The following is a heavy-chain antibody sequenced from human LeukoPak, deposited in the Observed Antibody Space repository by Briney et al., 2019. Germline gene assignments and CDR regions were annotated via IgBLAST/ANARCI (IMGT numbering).Heavy chain of an antibody. CDR3: ARDRRVDGDPIDS. V-gene: IGHV3-21*01. CDR1: GFIFSPYG. J-gene: IGHJ4*02. CDR2: ISSSSYT. D-gene: IGHD4-17*01. Sequence: GGSLRLSCAASGFIFSPYGMNWVRPAPGKGLEWVSSISSSSYTSYADSVKGRFTVSRDNAKNSLYLQMNSLRAEDTAVYYCARDRRVDGDPIDSWGQGTLVTVSS.